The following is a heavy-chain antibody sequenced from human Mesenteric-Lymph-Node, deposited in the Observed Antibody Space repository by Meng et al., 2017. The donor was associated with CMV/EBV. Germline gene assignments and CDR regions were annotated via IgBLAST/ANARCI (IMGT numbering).Heavy chain of an antibody. Sequence: GGSLRLSCAASGFTFTSISMNWVRQAPGKWLEWVANIKQDGSEKYYVDSVKGRFTISRDNAKNSLYLQMNSLRAEDTAVYYCAREFQYCSSTSCPVYYFYVMDVWGQGTTVTVSS. D-gene: IGHD2-2*01. V-gene: IGHV3-7*01. CDR2: IKQDGSEK. CDR3: AREFQYCSSTSCPVYYFYVMDV. CDR1: GFTFTSIS. J-gene: IGHJ6*02.